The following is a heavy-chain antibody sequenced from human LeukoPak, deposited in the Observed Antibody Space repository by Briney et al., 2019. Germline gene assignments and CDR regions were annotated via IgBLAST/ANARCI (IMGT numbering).Heavy chain of an antibody. CDR3: TRPMGAGYWYFDL. J-gene: IGHJ2*01. V-gene: IGHV3-73*01. CDR2: IRSKANSYAT. D-gene: IGHD3-16*01. Sequence: GGSLRLSCAASGFTFCGSAMHWVRQASGKGLEWVGRIRSKANSYATAYAASVKGRFTISRDDSKNTAYLQMNSLKTEDTAVYYCTRPMGAGYWYFDLWGRGTLVTVSS. CDR1: GFTFCGSA.